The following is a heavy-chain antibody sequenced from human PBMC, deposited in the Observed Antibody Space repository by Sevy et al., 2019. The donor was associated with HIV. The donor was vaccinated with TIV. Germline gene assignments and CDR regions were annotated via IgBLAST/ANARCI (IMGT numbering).Heavy chain of an antibody. D-gene: IGHD3-3*01. V-gene: IGHV1-24*01. CDR2: FEPEDGDT. J-gene: IGHJ6*02. CDR1: GYTLTKLP. Sequence: ASVKVSCKVSGYTLTKLPMHWVRQAPGKGLEWMGGFEPEDGDTIYAQRFQGRVTMTEDTSMDTAYMELSSLRSEDTAVYYCATLAFGSENPVYGTDVWGQGTTVTVSS. CDR3: ATLAFGSENPVYGTDV.